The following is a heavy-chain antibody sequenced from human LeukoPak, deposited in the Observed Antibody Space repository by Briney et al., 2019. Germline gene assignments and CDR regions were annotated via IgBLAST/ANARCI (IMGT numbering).Heavy chain of an antibody. V-gene: IGHV1-2*02. CDR1: GYTFIAYY. D-gene: IGHD3/OR15-3a*01. CDR3: ARGHISDFAF. Sequence: ASVKVSCKASGYTFIAYYLYWVRQAPGQGLELMGWISPNSGGTKYAQNFQGRVTMTRDTSISTVYMELSRLSYDDTAVYYCARGHISDFAFWGQGTLVTVSS. J-gene: IGHJ4*02. CDR2: ISPNSGGT.